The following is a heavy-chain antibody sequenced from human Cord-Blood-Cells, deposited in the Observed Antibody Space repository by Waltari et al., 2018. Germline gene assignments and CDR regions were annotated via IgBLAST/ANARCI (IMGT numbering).Heavy chain of an antibody. V-gene: IGHV2-70*04. CDR3: ARTNPYSSSWYYFDY. CDR1: GFSLSTSGMR. Sequence: QVTLKESGPALVKPTLTLTLTCTFSGFSLSTSGMRVSWIRQPPGKALEWLARIDWDDDKFYSTSLKTRLTIAKDTSKDQVVLTMTNMDPVDTATYYCARTNPYSSSWYYFDYWGQGTLVTVSS. CDR2: IDWDDDK. J-gene: IGHJ4*02. D-gene: IGHD6-13*01.